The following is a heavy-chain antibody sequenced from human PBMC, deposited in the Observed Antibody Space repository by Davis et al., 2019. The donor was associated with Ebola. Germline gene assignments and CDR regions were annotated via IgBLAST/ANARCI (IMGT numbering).Heavy chain of an antibody. CDR2: ISSSSSYI. D-gene: IGHD1-26*01. V-gene: IGHV3-21*01. J-gene: IGHJ3*02. CDR3: VRASSARGLDI. CDR1: GFTFTSYT. Sequence: GGSLRLSCPASGFTFTSYTMNWVRQAPGKGLEWVSSISSSSSYIYYADSVKGRFTISRNNVKNSLYLQMNSLRAEDPAVYHCVRASSARGLDIWGQGTMVTVSS.